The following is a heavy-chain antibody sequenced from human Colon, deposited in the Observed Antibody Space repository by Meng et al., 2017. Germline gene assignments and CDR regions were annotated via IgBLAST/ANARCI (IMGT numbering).Heavy chain of an antibody. V-gene: IGHV6-1*01. D-gene: IGHD6-19*01. J-gene: IGHJ4*02. CDR1: GASVSSNSDA. Sequence: QVQLQQSGPGPVKTSPTPSLTCAISGASVSSNSDAWNWIRQSPSRGLEWLGRTYYRSKWYNGYAVSVKSRITINPDTSKNQFSLQLNSVTPEDTAMYYCARSGSSGWVDYWGQGTLVTVSS. CDR2: TYYRSKWYN. CDR3: ARSGSSGWVDY.